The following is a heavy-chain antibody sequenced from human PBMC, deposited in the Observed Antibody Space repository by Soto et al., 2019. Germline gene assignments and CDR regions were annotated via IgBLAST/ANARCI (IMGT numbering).Heavy chain of an antibody. J-gene: IGHJ4*02. CDR1: GFTLMNYA. CDR3: AKAKNDYNWDNRPPFDY. CDR2: ISANDVGT. V-gene: IGHV3-23*01. Sequence: PGGSLRLSCGASGFTLMNYAMTWGRQAPGKGLEWVSLISANDVGTYYAESVKTRFTISTDQSRNTVYLQMDSLRADDTAIYYCAKAKNDYNWDNRPPFDYWGQGTLVTVSS. D-gene: IGHD1-20*01.